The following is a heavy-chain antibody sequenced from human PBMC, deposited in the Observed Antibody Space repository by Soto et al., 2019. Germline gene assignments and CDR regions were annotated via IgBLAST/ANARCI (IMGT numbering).Heavy chain of an antibody. V-gene: IGHV3-30-3*01. Sequence: QVQLVESGGGVVQPGRSLRLSRAASGFTFSSYAMHWVRQAPGKGLEWVAVISYDGSNKYYADSVKGRFTISRDNSKNTRYLQMNSLRAEDTAVYYCARDKRDLRFLEWSYYFDFWGQGTLVTVSS. CDR1: GFTFSSYA. J-gene: IGHJ4*02. CDR3: ARDKRDLRFLEWSYYFDF. CDR2: ISYDGSNK. D-gene: IGHD3-3*01.